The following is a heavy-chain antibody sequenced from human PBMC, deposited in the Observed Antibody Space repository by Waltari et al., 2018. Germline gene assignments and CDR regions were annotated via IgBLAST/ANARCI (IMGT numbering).Heavy chain of an antibody. V-gene: IGHV3-30*02. CDR1: GFFFCVSG. Sequence: QVQLVESGGGVVQPGGSLRLPCAVSGFFFCVSGMHWVLQAPGKGLGWVALIRYDGSNKDYSDSVKGRFTISRENSKNTVYLQMNSLRVEDTALYYCAKDGSSSSFDYWGQGTLVTVSS. D-gene: IGHD6-13*01. J-gene: IGHJ4*02. CDR2: IRYDGSNK. CDR3: AKDGSSSSFDY.